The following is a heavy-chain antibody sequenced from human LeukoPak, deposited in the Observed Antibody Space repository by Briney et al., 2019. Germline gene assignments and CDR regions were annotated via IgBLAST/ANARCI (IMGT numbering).Heavy chain of an antibody. J-gene: IGHJ4*02. CDR2: IYYSGST. CDR1: GGSISSGGYY. CDR3: ARRRCSGGSCLPYYFDY. V-gene: IGHV4-31*03. Sequence: SQTLSLTCTVSGGSISSGGYYWSWIRQHPGKGLEWIGYIYYSGSTYYNPSLKSRVTISVDTSKNQFSLKLSSVTAADTAVYYRARRRCSGGSCLPYYFDYWGRGTLVTVSS. D-gene: IGHD2-15*01.